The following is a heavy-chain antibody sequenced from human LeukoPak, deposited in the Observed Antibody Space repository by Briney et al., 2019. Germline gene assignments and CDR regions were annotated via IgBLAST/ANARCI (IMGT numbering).Heavy chain of an antibody. Sequence: SVKVSCKASGGTFSSHPFTWVRQAPGQGLEWMGEITPIFGTANYAQRFQGRVTITADKSTSTAYMELSSLRSEDTAVYYCARDPGVVTGGYWGQGTLVTVSS. D-gene: IGHD3-3*01. V-gene: IGHV1-69*06. CDR3: ARDPGVVTGGY. CDR1: GGTFSSHP. CDR2: ITPIFGTA. J-gene: IGHJ4*02.